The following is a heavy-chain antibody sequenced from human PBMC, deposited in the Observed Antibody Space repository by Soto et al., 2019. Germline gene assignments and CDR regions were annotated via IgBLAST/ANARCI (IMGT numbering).Heavy chain of an antibody. CDR2: IYYSGST. CDR3: ARIGLSMVRGAILSYYYYGMDV. J-gene: IGHJ6*02. Sequence: SETLSLTCTVSGGSISSYYWSWIRQPPGKGLEWIGYIYYSGSTNYNPSLKSRVTISVDTSKNQFSLKLSSVTAADTAVYYCARIGLSMVRGAILSYYYYGMDVWGQGTTVTVSS. CDR1: GGSISSYY. D-gene: IGHD3-10*01. V-gene: IGHV4-59*01.